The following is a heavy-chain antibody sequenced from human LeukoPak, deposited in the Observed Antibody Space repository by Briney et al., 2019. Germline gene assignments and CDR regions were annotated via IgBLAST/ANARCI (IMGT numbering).Heavy chain of an antibody. D-gene: IGHD4-17*01. CDR3: ARGYDYGDYVRDFDY. J-gene: IGHJ4*02. CDR1: GYTFTSYP. V-gene: IGHV1-18*01. CDR2: ITTYNGNT. Sequence: ASVKVSCKASGYTFTSYPISWVRQAPGQGLEWMGWITTYNGNTHYAQKLQGRVTMTTETSTSTAYMDLRGLRSDDTAVYYCARGYDYGDYVRDFDYWGQGTLVTVSS.